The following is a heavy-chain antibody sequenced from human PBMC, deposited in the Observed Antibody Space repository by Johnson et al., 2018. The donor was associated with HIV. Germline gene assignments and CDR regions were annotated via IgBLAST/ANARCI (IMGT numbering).Heavy chain of an antibody. V-gene: IGHV3-30*14. J-gene: IGHJ3*02. Sequence: QVQLVESGGGVVQPGRSLRLSCAASGFTFSSYAMHCVRQAPGKGLEWVAVISYDGSNKYYADSVKGRFTISRDNSKNTLYLQMSSLKVEDTALYYCARDGESQQLPLGDALDIWGQGTLVTVSS. CDR1: GFTFSSYA. D-gene: IGHD6-13*01. CDR2: ISYDGSNK. CDR3: ARDGESQQLPLGDALDI.